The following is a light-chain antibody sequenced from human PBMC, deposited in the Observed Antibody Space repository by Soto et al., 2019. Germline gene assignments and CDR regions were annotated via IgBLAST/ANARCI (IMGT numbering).Light chain of an antibody. CDR2: KAS. CDR1: HSISSW. CDR3: QQYHIYSGT. Sequence: DIQMTQSPSTLSASVGDRVTITCRASHSISSWLAWYQQKAGKAPKALIYKASNLESGVPSRFSGSRSGPDFTLTISSLQPEDFATYYCQQYHIYSGTFGQGTKVDI. V-gene: IGKV1-5*03. J-gene: IGKJ1*01.